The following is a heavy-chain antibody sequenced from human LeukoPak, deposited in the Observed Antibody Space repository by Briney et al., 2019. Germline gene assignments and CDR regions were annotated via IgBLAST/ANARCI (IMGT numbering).Heavy chain of an antibody. J-gene: IGHJ4*02. D-gene: IGHD3-3*01. CDR1: GGTFSSYV. V-gene: IGHV1-69*04. CDR3: ARDLKTVWSGYSTIDY. CDR2: IIPILGIA. Sequence: SVKVSCKASGGTFSSYVISWVRQAPGQGLEWMGRIIPILGIANYAQNLQGTVTMTADTSTSKAYMEVRSLGSDDTAMYYCARDLKTVWSGYSTIDYWGQGTLVTVSS.